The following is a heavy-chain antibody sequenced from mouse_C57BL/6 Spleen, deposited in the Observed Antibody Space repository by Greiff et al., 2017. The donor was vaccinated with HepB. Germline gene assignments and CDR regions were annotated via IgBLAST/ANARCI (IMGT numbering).Heavy chain of an antibody. CDR1: GFTFTDYY. D-gene: IGHD2-4*01. V-gene: IGHV7-3*01. Sequence: EVMLVESGGGLVQPGGSLSLSCAASGFTFTDYYMSWVRQPPGKALEWLGFIRNKANGYTTEYSASVKGRFTIARDNSQSILYLQMNALRAEDSATYYCARDEDYGPMDDWGQGTTLTVSS. CDR3: ARDEDYGPMDD. CDR2: IRNKANGYTT. J-gene: IGHJ2*01.